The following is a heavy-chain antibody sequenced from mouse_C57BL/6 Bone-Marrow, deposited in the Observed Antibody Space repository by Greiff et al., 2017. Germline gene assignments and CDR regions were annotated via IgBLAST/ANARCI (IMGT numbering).Heavy chain of an antibody. CDR1: GFSLTSYG. CDR2: IWGAGST. V-gene: IGHV2-9*01. CDR3: GKHVAYNYGWVDY. D-gene: IGHD2-2*01. J-gene: IGHJ4*01. Sequence: VKLMESGPGLVAPSPSLSITCTVSGFSLTSYGVDWVRQPPGQGLEWLGVIWGAGSTNYNSALMSSLSICKDNSKSQVFLKKNSLQTDDKAMYYCGKHVAYNYGWVDYWGQGTSVTVSS.